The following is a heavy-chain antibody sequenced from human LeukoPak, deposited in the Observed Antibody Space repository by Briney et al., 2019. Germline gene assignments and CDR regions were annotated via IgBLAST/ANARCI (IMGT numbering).Heavy chain of an antibody. V-gene: IGHV3-74*01. D-gene: IGHD5-18*01. Sequence: GGSLRLSCAASGFTFSNHWMHWVRQAPGKGLMWVSRINRDGSRTDYADSVKGRFTISRDGAKNTLYLQVDSLRAEDTAVYFCARGGSDTAMAHDYWGQGTLVTVSS. J-gene: IGHJ4*02. CDR3: ARGGSDTAMAHDY. CDR1: GFTFSNHW. CDR2: INRDGSRT.